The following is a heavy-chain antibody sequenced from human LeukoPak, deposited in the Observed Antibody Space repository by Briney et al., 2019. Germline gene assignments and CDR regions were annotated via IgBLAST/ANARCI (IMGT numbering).Heavy chain of an antibody. CDR1: GGSISTYY. D-gene: IGHD6-13*01. CDR3: ARDRQQVVPDDASDI. V-gene: IGHV4-59*12. CDR2: IYYSGFT. J-gene: IGHJ3*02. Sequence: SETLSLTCTVSGGSISTYYWHWIRQPPGKGLEWIGYIYYSGFTNYNPSLKGRVTFLVDTSKNRFSLRLSSVTAADTAMYYCARDRQQVVPDDASDIWGPGTMVTVSS.